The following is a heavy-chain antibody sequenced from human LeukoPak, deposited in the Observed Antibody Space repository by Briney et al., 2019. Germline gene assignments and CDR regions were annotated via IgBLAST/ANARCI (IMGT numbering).Heavy chain of an antibody. V-gene: IGHV3-15*01. CDR2: IKSKTDGGTT. J-gene: IGHJ4*02. CDR1: GFTFSNAW. D-gene: IGHD3-3*01. CDR3: RSYDFWSGYYGFDY. Sequence: GGSLRLSCAASGFTFSNAWMSWVRQAPGKGLEWVGRIKSKTDGGTTDYAAPVKGRFTISRDDSKNTLYLQMNSLKTEDTAVYYCRSYDFWSGYYGFDYWGQGTLVTVS.